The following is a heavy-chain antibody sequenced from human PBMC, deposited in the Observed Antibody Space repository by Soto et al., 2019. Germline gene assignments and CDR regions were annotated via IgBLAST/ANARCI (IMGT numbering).Heavy chain of an antibody. V-gene: IGHV4-59*01. J-gene: IGHJ4*02. CDR1: GGSISSYY. CDR2: IYHSGRT. CDR3: ARVGIAAATYYFDY. Sequence: SETLSLTCTVSGGSISSYYWSWIRQPPGKGLEWIGYIYHSGRTYYNPSLKSRVTISVDRSKNQFSLKLSSVTAADTAVYYCARVGIAAATYYFDYWGQGTLVTVSS. D-gene: IGHD6-13*01.